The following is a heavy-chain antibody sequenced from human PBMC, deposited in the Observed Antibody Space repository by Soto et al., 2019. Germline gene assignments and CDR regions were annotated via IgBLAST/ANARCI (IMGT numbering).Heavy chain of an antibody. CDR1: GFTFISYG. CDR3: ARRSKRLRYGMDV. Sequence: WGSLRLSCAASGFTFISYGIHFFRHSPGKGLEWVAVIWYDGSNKYYADSVKGRFTISRDNSKNTLYLQMNSLRAEDTAVYYCARRSKRLRYGMDVWGQGTTVTVSS. J-gene: IGHJ6*02. V-gene: IGHV3-33*01. CDR2: IWYDGSNK.